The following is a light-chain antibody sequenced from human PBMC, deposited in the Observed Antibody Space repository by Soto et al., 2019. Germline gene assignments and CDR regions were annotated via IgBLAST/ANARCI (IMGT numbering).Light chain of an antibody. CDR1: SSDIGGYYY. V-gene: IGLV2-14*01. CDR2: QVT. J-gene: IGLJ1*01. CDR3: TSYSSSDIFYV. Sequence: QSVLTQPASVSGSPGQSITISCTGTSSDIGGYYYVSWYQHHPGKAPKLLIYQVTNRPSRVSNRFSGSKSANAASLTISGLQADDEADYYCTSYSSSDIFYVFGAGTKLTVL.